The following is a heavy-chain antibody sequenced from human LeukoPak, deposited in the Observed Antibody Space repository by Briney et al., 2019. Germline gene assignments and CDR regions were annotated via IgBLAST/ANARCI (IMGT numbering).Heavy chain of an antibody. D-gene: IGHD5-18*01. J-gene: IGHJ6*03. Sequence: GGSLRLSCAASGFTFSSYGMHWVRRAPGKGLEWVAFIRYDGSNKYYADSVKGRFTISRDNSESTLHLQMNSLRAEDTAVYYCAKDQGYSIIVDYYYMDVWGKGTTVTVSS. V-gene: IGHV3-30*02. CDR1: GFTFSSYG. CDR3: AKDQGYSIIVDYYYMDV. CDR2: IRYDGSNK.